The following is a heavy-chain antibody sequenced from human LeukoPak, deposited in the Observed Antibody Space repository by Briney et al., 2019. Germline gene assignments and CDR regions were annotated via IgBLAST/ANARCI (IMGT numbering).Heavy chain of an antibody. CDR2: IKSKTNGGTT. Sequence: PGGSLRLPCAVSGFPFSDAWMNWVRQVPGRGLEWVGLIKSKTNGGTTDYTTPVKGRFTISRDDSKNTLYLQMNSLKIEDTAVYYCVRELSGSFDYWGQGTLVTVSS. V-gene: IGHV3-15*07. J-gene: IGHJ4*02. CDR1: GFPFSDAW. D-gene: IGHD3-10*01. CDR3: VRELSGSFDY.